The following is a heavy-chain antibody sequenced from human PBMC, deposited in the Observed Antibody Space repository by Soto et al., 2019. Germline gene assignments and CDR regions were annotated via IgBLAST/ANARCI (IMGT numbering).Heavy chain of an antibody. CDR3: ARELPTASGDYGNYVDY. CDR1: GGTFRRYT. D-gene: IGHD4-17*01. J-gene: IGHJ4*02. CDR2: IIAVFGTA. V-gene: IGHV1-69*06. Sequence: QVQLVQSGAEAKKPGSSVKVSCKVSGGTFRRYTINWVRQAPGQGLEWMGGIIAVFGTATYAQKFQGRVTITADKSTSTAYMELISLRSEDTAMYYCARELPTASGDYGNYVDYWGQGTLVTVSS.